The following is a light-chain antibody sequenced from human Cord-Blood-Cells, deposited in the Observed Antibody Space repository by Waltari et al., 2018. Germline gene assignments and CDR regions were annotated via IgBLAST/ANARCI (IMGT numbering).Light chain of an antibody. J-gene: IGKJ2*03. CDR1: QSISIY. CDR2: AAS. CDR3: QQSYSTPYS. V-gene: IGKV1-39*01. Sequence: DIQMTPTSSSLSTSVGDRVPITCRASQSISIYLNWYQQKPGKARKLLIYAASSLQSGVPSRFSGSGSETDFTLTINSLQPEDFAPYYCQQSYSTPYSFGQGTKLEIK.